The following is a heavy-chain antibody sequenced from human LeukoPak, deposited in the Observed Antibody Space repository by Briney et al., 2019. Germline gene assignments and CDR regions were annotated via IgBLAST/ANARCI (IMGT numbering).Heavy chain of an antibody. CDR3: AKGHSGWYFDY. J-gene: IGHJ4*02. CDR2: ISYDGSNK. V-gene: IGHV3-30*18. D-gene: IGHD6-19*01. CDR1: GFTFSSYG. Sequence: GGSLRLSCAASGFTFSSYGMHWVRQAPGKGLEWVAVISYDGSNKYYADSVKGRFTISRDNSKNTLYLQMNSLRAEDTAVYYCAKGHSGWYFDYWGQGTLVTVSS.